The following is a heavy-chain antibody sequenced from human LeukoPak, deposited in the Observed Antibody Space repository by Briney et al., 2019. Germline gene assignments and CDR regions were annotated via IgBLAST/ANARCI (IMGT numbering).Heavy chain of an antibody. CDR1: VCTFSSYA. CDR3: ARDRSDLNYVFDY. Sequence: ASVKVSCKASVCTFSSYAISWVRQAPGQGLEWMGRIIPILGIANYAQKFQGRVTITADKSTSTAYMELSSLRSEDTAVYYCARDRSDLNYVFDYWGQGTLVTVSS. D-gene: IGHD1-7*01. V-gene: IGHV1-69*04. CDR2: IIPILGIA. J-gene: IGHJ4*02.